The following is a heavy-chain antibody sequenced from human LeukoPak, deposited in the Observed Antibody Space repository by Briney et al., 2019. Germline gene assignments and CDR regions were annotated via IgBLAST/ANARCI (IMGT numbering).Heavy chain of an antibody. CDR2: IYYSGST. D-gene: IGHD3-22*01. Sequence: SSETLSLTCTVSGGSISSSGYYWGWIRQPPGKGLEWIASIYYSGSTYYNPSLKSRVTISVDTSKNQLSLKLSSVTAADTAVYYCARRYYDSSGYAFDYWGQGTLVTVSS. CDR3: ARRYYDSSGYAFDY. CDR1: GGSISSSGYY. V-gene: IGHV4-39*01. J-gene: IGHJ4*02.